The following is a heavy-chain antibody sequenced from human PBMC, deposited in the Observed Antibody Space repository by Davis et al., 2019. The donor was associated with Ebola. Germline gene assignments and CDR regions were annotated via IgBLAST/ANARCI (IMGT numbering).Heavy chain of an antibody. J-gene: IGHJ4*02. V-gene: IGHV1-18*01. CDR3: ARVGTVTTTFDY. D-gene: IGHD4-17*01. CDR1: GYTFTSYG. CDR2: ISAYNGNT. Sequence: ASVKVSCKASGYTFTSYGISWVRQAPGQGLEWMGWISAYNGNTNYAQKFQGWVTMTRDTSISTAYMELSRLRSDDTAVYYCARVGTVTTTFDYWGQGTLVTVSS.